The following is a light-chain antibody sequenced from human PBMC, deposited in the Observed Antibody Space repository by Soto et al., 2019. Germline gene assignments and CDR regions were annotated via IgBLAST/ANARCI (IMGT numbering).Light chain of an antibody. CDR2: KAS. J-gene: IGKJ1*01. Sequence: DIQMTQSPSTLSASAGDRATITCRASQSVSSWFVGYQQKPGRPPTLLLYKASSVESGVPSMFSGSGSGAEVTLTISREKPDDFATYYCQQYNSSSAFGQGTKVDIK. CDR1: QSVSSW. V-gene: IGKV1-5*03. CDR3: QQYNSSSA.